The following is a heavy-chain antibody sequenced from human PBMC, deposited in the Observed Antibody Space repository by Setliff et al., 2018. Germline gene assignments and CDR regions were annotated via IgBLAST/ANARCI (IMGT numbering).Heavy chain of an antibody. J-gene: IGHJ4*02. D-gene: IGHD2-2*01. Sequence: GGSLRLSCAASGFTFSTSGMHWVRQAPGKGLEWVAVIWYDGTNKYYADSVKGRFTISRDNSKNTLYLQMNSLRAEDTAVYYCASYCSSTSCPFDYWGQGTLVTVSS. V-gene: IGHV3-33*08. CDR1: GFTFSTSG. CDR2: IWYDGTNK. CDR3: ASYCSSTSCPFDY.